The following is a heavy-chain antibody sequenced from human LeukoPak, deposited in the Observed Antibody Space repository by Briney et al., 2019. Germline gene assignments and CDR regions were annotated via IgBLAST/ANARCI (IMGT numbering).Heavy chain of an antibody. CDR2: IYYSGST. J-gene: IGHJ5*02. D-gene: IGHD2-15*01. CDR3: ASQGYCGGGTCHNWFDP. Sequence: PSETLSLTCTVSGGSISSYYWSWIRQPPGKGLEWIGHIYYSGSTNYNPSLKSRVTISVDTSKNQFSLKLSSVTAADTAVYYCASQGYCGGGTCHNWFDPWGQGTLVTVSS. V-gene: IGHV4-59*01. CDR1: GGSISSYY.